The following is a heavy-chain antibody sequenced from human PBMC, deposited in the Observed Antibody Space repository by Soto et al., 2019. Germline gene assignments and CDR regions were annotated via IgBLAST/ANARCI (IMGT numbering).Heavy chain of an antibody. Sequence: QVQLVESGGGVVQPGSSLRLSCAASGFTFSSYGMHWVRQAPGKGLEWVAVIWYDGSNKYYADSVKGRFTISRDNSKNTLYLQMNSMRAEDTAVYYCASQRYYDPDAFDLWGQGTMVTVSS. CDR1: GFTFSSYG. J-gene: IGHJ3*01. D-gene: IGHD1-26*01. CDR3: ASQRYYDPDAFDL. CDR2: IWYDGSNK. V-gene: IGHV3-33*01.